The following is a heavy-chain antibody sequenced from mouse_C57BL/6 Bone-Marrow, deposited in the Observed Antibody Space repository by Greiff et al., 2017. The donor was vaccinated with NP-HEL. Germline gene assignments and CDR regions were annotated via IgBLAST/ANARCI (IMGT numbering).Heavy chain of an antibody. CDR3: ARAGGYY. CDR1: GFTFSDYG. Sequence: EVKLMESGGGLVKPGGSLKLSCAASGFTFSDYGMHWVRQAPEKGLEWVAYISSGSSTIYYADTVKGRFTISRDNAKNTLFLQMTSLRSEDTAMYYCARAGGYYWGQGTTLTVSS. J-gene: IGHJ2*01. CDR2: ISSGSSTI. V-gene: IGHV5-17*01.